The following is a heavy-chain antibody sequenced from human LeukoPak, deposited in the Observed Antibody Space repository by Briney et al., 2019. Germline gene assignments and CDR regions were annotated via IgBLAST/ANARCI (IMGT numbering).Heavy chain of an antibody. CDR2: INPSGGST. Sequence: ASVKVSCKASGYTFSSYYMHWVRQAPGQGLEWMGMINPSGGSTNYAQKFQGRVTITRNTSISTAYMELSSLRSEGTAVYYCARGLHYACSGGSCPDDYWGQGTLVTVSS. D-gene: IGHD2-15*01. V-gene: IGHV1-46*01. J-gene: IGHJ4*02. CDR3: ARGLHYACSGGSCPDDY. CDR1: GYTFSSYY.